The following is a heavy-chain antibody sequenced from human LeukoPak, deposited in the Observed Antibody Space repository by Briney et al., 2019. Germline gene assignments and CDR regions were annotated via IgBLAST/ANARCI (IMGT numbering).Heavy chain of an antibody. Sequence: SQGLSYGACGHIFNRYWMYGVRDAPRKGLVYGSRISSEGSSKRYADSVKSRFTISRDNAKNTLYLQMNSLRAEDTAVYYCARDSGYSSSFDAFDIWGQGTMVTVSS. J-gene: IGHJ3*02. D-gene: IGHD6-6*01. V-gene: IGHV3-74*01. CDR3: ARDSGYSSSFDAFDI. CDR2: ISSEGSSK. CDR1: GHIFNRYW.